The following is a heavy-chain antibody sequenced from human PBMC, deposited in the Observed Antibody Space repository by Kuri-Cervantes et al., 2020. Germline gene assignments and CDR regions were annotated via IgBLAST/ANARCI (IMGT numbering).Heavy chain of an antibody. Sequence: ASVKVSCKASGYTFTSYDINWVRQATGQGLEWMGWMNPNSGNTGYAQKFQGRVTMIRNTSISTAYMELSSLRSEDTAVYYCARDSSGWENYYYYGMDVWGQGTTVTVSS. V-gene: IGHV1-8*01. CDR1: GYTFTSYD. CDR3: ARDSSGWENYYYYGMDV. D-gene: IGHD6-19*01. J-gene: IGHJ6*02. CDR2: MNPNSGNT.